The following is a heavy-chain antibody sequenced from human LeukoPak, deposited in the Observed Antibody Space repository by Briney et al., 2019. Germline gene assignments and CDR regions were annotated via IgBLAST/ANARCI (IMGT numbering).Heavy chain of an antibody. CDR2: INHSGST. CDR1: GGSFSGYY. J-gene: IGHJ4*02. V-gene: IGHV4-34*01. Sequence: PSETLSLTCAVYGGSFSGYYWSWIRQPPGKGLEWIGEINHSGSTNYNPSLKSRVTISVDTSKNQFSLKLSSVTAADTAVYYCARHHRYCTNGVCYIGSPDYWGQGTLVTVSS. D-gene: IGHD2-8*01. CDR3: ARHHRYCTNGVCYIGSPDY.